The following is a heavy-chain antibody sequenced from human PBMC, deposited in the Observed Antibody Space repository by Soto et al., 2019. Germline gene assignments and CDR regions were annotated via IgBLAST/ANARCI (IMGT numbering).Heavy chain of an antibody. CDR3: AAVAVINPYFDY. CDR1: GFTFSSYG. J-gene: IGHJ4*02. D-gene: IGHD6-19*01. V-gene: IGHV3-30*03. CDR2: ISYDGSNK. Sequence: PGGSLRLSCAASGFTFSSYGMHWVRQAPGKGLEWVAVISYDGSNKYYADSVKGRFTISRDNSKNTLYLQMNSLRAEDTAVYYCAAVAVINPYFDYWGQGTLVTVSS.